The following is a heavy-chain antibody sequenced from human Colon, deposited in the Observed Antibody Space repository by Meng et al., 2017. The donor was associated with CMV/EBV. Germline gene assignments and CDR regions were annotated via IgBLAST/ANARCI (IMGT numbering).Heavy chain of an antibody. CDR3: ARDPFQAHLLDDFLDT. CDR2: IKQNGRET. CDR1: GFTFSNYW. V-gene: IGHV3-7*01. J-gene: IGHJ5*02. D-gene: IGHD2/OR15-2a*01. Sequence: GGSLRLSCAASGFTFSNYWMTWVRQAPGKGLEGVANIKQNGRETSYADSVKGRFTISRDDAKNSLYLHLKSLRPEDTAVYYCARDPFQAHLLDDFLDTWGQGTLVTVSS.